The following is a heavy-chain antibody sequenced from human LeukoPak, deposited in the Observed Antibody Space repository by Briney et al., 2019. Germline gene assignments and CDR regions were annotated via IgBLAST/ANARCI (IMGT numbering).Heavy chain of an antibody. CDR2: ISSSSSYI. CDR3: ARAPQSDAVVPAAIHVDNWYFDL. CDR1: GFTFSSYS. V-gene: IGHV3-21*01. Sequence: GGSLRLSCAASGFTFSSYSMNWVRQAPGKGLEWVSSISSSSSYIYYADSVKGRFTISRDNAKNSLYLQMNSLRAEDTAVYYCARAPQSDAVVPAAIHVDNWYFDLWGRGTLVTVSS. J-gene: IGHJ2*01. D-gene: IGHD2-2*02.